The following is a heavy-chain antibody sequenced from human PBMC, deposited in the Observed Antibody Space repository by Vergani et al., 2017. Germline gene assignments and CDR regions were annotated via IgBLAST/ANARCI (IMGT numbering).Heavy chain of an antibody. Sequence: QVQLQESGPGLVKPSETLSLTCAVSGFSISRGYYWGWIRQPPGKGLEWIGSMYHSGSTFYNPSLKSRVTISVDTSENQFSLKMSSVIAADTAMYYCARGCGGTGCGGDCYDAFDIWGQGTLDTVSS. D-gene: IGHD2-21*01. V-gene: IGHV4-38-2*01. J-gene: IGHJ3*02. CDR1: GFSISRGYY. CDR3: ARGCGGTGCGGDCYDAFDI. CDR2: MYHSGST.